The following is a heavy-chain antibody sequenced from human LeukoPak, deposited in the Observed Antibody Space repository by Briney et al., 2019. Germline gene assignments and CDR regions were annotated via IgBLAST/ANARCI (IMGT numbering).Heavy chain of an antibody. CDR1: GGSISSYY. D-gene: IGHD3-10*01. CDR3: ARGLWFGDENPPYFDY. Sequence: SETLSLTCTVSGGSISSYYWSWIRQPAGKGLEWIGRIYTSGSTNYNPSLKSRVTISVDTSKNQFSLKLSSVTAADTAVYYCARGLWFGDENPPYFDYWGQGTLVTVSS. J-gene: IGHJ4*02. CDR2: IYTSGST. V-gene: IGHV4-4*07.